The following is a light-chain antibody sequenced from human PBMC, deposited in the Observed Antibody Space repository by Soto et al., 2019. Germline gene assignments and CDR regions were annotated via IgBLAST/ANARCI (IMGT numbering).Light chain of an antibody. V-gene: IGKV1-33*01. CDR3: QQYDNLPPFT. CDR2: DAS. J-gene: IGKJ3*01. CDR1: QDISNF. Sequence: DIQMTQSPSSLSASVGDRVTITCQASQDISNFLNWYQQKPGTAPKLLIYDASNLETGVPSRFSGSGSETDFTFTISRLQPEDIATYYCQQYDNLPPFTFGPGTKVDIK.